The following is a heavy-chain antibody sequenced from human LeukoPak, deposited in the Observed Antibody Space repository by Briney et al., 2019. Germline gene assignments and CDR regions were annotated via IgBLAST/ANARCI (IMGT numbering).Heavy chain of an antibody. D-gene: IGHD4/OR15-4a*01. Sequence: GGSLRLSCAASGFTFSNYWMNWVRQAPGKGLEWVATISPDGSLKNYVDSVKGRFTISRDNAKNSVYMQMNSLRAEDTAVYYCARRAGAYSHPYDYWGQGTLVTVSS. CDR3: ARRAGAYSHPYDY. CDR1: GFTFSNYW. V-gene: IGHV3-7*03. J-gene: IGHJ4*02. CDR2: ISPDGSLK.